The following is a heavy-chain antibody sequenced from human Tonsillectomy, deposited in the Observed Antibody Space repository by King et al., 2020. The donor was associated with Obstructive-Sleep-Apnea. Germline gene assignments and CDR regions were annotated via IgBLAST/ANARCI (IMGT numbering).Heavy chain of an antibody. D-gene: IGHD4-23*01. CDR3: ARHDGGLNWFDP. CDR2: IYYSGST. CDR1: GGSISTYY. Sequence: VQLQESGPGLLKPSETLSLTCTVSGGSISTYYWSWIRQSPGKGLEWIGYIYYSGSTNYNPSLRSRVTISVDTSKNHFSLKLTSVTAADTAVYYCARHDGGLNWFDPWAREPWSPSPQ. V-gene: IGHV4-59*08. J-gene: IGHJ5*02.